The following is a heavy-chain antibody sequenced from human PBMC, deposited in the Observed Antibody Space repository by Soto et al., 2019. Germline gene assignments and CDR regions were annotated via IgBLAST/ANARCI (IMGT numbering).Heavy chain of an antibody. D-gene: IGHD6-13*01. Sequence: SETLSLTCTVSGGSISSSSYYWGWIRQPPGKGLEWIGSIYYSGSTYYNPSLKSRVTISVDTSKNQFSLKLSSVTAADTAVYYCARHNLGTADFYYYYYGMDVWGQGTTVTVSS. CDR3: ARHNLGTADFYYYYYGMDV. V-gene: IGHV4-39*01. CDR1: GGSISSSSYY. J-gene: IGHJ6*02. CDR2: IYYSGST.